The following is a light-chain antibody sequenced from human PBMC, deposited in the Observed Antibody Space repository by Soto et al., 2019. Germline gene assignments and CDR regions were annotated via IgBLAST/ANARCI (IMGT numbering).Light chain of an antibody. CDR2: DAS. CDR1: QSISSW. V-gene: IGKV1-5*01. J-gene: IGKJ2*01. Sequence: DIQMTQSPSTLSASVGDRVTITCWASQSISSWLAWYQQKPGKAPKLLIYDASSLESGVPSRFGGSGSGTEFTLTISSLQPDDFATYYCQRYNSYFGQGTKLEIK. CDR3: QRYNSY.